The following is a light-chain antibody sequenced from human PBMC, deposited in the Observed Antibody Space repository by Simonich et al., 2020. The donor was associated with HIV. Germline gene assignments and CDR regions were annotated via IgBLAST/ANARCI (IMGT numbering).Light chain of an antibody. CDR1: QSVSSSY. CDR2: GAS. J-gene: IGKJ1*01. CDR3: QQYGSSPPMVL. V-gene: IGKV3-20*01. Sequence: EIVLTQSPGTLSLSPGERATLSCRASQSVSSSYLAWYQQKPGQAPRLLIYGASRRATGIPDRFSGSGSGTDFTLTISRLEPEDFAVYYCQQYGSSPPMVLFGQGTKVEIK.